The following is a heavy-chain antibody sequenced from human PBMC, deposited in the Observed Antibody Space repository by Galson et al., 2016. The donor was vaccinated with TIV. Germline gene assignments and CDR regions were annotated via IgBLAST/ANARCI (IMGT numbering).Heavy chain of an antibody. CDR3: ATSTVGENSYYYGMAV. CDR2: ISSDGTNT. J-gene: IGHJ6*02. Sequence: SLRLSCAASGISFGRNAMHWVRQAPGRGLEWVAVISSDGTNTYYADSVQGRLTISRDKSKNTLYLQMNSLKTEDTAVYYCATSTVGENSYYYGMAVWGQGTTVTVSS. CDR1: GISFGRNA. V-gene: IGHV3-30-3*01. D-gene: IGHD3-10*01.